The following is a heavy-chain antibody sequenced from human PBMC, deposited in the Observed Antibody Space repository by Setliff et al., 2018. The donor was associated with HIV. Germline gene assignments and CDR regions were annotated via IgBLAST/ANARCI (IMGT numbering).Heavy chain of an antibody. CDR2: IKSKTDGGTT. Sequence: GGSLRLSCAASGFTFSNAWMSWVRQAPGKGLEWVGRIKSKTDGGTTDYAAPVKGRFTISRDDSKSIAYLQMNSLKTEDTAVYYCTRVPPEYCSGGSCYPHYFDYWGQGTLVTVSS. CDR3: TRVPPEYCSGGSCYPHYFDY. D-gene: IGHD2-15*01. J-gene: IGHJ4*02. V-gene: IGHV3-15*01. CDR1: GFTFSNAW.